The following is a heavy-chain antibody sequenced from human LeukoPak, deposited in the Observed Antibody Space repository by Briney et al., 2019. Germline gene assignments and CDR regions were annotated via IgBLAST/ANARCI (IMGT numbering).Heavy chain of an antibody. Sequence: PGRCLRLSCAPSVFTPSSYGMHWVRHAPGRGLGRGSVIWYDGNNKYYADSVKGRFTISRDNSKNTLYLQMNSLRAEDRAVYYCARGGVYGSGSYFDYWGQGTLVTVSS. CDR2: IWYDGNNK. CDR3: ARGGVYGSGSYFDY. J-gene: IGHJ4*02. CDR1: VFTPSSYG. D-gene: IGHD3-10*01. V-gene: IGHV3-33*01.